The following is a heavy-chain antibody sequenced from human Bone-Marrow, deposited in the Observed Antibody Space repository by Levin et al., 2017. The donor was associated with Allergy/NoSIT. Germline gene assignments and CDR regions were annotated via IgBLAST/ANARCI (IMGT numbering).Heavy chain of an antibody. J-gene: IGHJ4*02. CDR3: ARAHFEKSSSSYFFDF. CDR2: INPSGGRT. Sequence: GESLKISCKASGYTFTTYYIHWVRQAPGHGLEWMGVINPSGGRTNYAQKFQGRVTMTRDTSTSTVDLDLSSLRSEDTAVYYCARAHFEKSSSSYFFDFWGQGTLVTVSS. CDR1: GYTFTTYY. V-gene: IGHV1-46*01. D-gene: IGHD6-6*01.